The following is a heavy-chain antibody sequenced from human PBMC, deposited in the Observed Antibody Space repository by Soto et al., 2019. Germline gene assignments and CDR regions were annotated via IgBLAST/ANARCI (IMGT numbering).Heavy chain of an antibody. CDR1: CFSISSDY. J-gene: IGHJ3*02. CDR3: ARDIYGSGSAYEWDAFDI. V-gene: IGHV4-59*01. CDR2: IYYSGRT. Sequence: SGTLALTCTLGCFSISSDYWSWIRQPPGEGLEWIGYIYYSGRTNYNPSLKSRVTISVDTSKNQFSLKLSSVTAADTAVYYCARDIYGSGSAYEWDAFDIWGQGTMVTVS. D-gene: IGHD3-10*01.